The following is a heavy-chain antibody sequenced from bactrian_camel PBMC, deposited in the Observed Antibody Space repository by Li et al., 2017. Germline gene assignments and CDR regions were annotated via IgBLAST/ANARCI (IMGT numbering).Heavy chain of an antibody. V-gene: IGHV3S53*01. Sequence: HVQLVESGGGSVQAGGSLTLSCAAPRFSSDGCGAAWYRQREGHQREWLATCHVTGRGSYSASIEGRFTVSRDDSKATVYLHMNDLRPEDTAIYVCQVRGIGVCGRLNWGQGTQVTVS. CDR2: CHVTGRG. CDR3: QVRGIGVCGRLN. D-gene: IGHD1*01. J-gene: IGHJ4*01. CDR1: RFSSDGCG.